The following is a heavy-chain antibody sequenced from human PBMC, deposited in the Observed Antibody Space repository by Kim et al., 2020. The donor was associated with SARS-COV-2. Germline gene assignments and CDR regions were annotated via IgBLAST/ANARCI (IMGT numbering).Heavy chain of an antibody. D-gene: IGHD1-20*01. V-gene: IGHV1-18*01. J-gene: IGHJ4*02. CDR1: GYTFTSYG. Sequence: ASVKVSCKASGYTFTSYGISWVRQAPGQGLEWMGWISAYNGNTNYAQKLQGRVTMTTDTSTSTAYMELRSLRSDDTAVYYCARGAGYNWKAGTFDYWGQGTLVTVSS. CDR2: ISAYNGNT. CDR3: ARGAGYNWKAGTFDY.